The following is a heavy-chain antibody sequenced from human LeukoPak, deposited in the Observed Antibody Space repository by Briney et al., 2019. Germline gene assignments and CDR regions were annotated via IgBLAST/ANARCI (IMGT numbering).Heavy chain of an antibody. CDR2: ISYDGSNK. CDR1: GFTFSSYG. V-gene: IGHV3-30*18. Sequence: GRSLRLSCGASGFTFSSYGMHWVRQAPGKGLEWVAVISYDGSNKYYADSVKGRFTISRDNSKNTLYLQMNSLRAEDTAVYYCAKERLASPYYCDSAGGGLDYWGQGTLVTVSS. CDR3: AKERLASPYYCDSAGGGLDY. J-gene: IGHJ4*02. D-gene: IGHD3-22*01.